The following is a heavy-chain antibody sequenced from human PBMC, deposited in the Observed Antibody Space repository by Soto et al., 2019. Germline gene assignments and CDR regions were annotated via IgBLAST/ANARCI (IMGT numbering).Heavy chain of an antibody. CDR3: AREAESSGYDYDYYYYMDV. D-gene: IGHD5-12*01. Sequence: ASVKVSCKASGYTFTSYDINWVRQATGQGLEWMGWMNPNSGNTGYAQKFQGRVTMTRNTSISTAYMELSSLRSEDTAVYYCAREAESSGYDYDYYYYMDVWGKGTTVTVSS. J-gene: IGHJ6*03. V-gene: IGHV1-8*01. CDR1: GYTFTSYD. CDR2: MNPNSGNT.